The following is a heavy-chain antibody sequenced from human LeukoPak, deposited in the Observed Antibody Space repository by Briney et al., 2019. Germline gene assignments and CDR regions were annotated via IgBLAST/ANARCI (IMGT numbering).Heavy chain of an antibody. V-gene: IGHV4-4*07. CDR1: GASVSSYY. CDR3: ARAAAAGRGFDY. J-gene: IGHJ4*02. CDR2: LYTSGGT. Sequence: PSETLSLTCTVSGASVSSYYWTWIRQPAGKGLEWIGRLYTSGGTNYNPSLTSRVTMSLDTSNNQFSLRLTSVTAADTAVYYCARAAAAGRGFDYWGQGTLVTVSS. D-gene: IGHD6-13*01.